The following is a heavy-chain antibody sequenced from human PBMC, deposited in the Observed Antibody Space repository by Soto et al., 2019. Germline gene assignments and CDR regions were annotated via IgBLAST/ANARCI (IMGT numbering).Heavy chain of an antibody. Sequence: QERLVQSGAEVRKPGSSVKVSCKVTGGTSTKYAINWVRQAPAQGLEWMGGIVPMFGTSKYVQKFQGRVTITADTSTNIAYMELRSLRSEDTAVYYCNRGSEYDFWSGYLWGQGTLVSVSS. V-gene: IGHV1-69*06. J-gene: IGHJ4*02. D-gene: IGHD3-3*01. CDR2: IVPMFGTS. CDR3: NRGSEYDFWSGYL. CDR1: GGTSTKYA.